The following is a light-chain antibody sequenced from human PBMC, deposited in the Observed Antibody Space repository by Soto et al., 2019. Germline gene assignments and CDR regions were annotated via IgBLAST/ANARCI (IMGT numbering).Light chain of an antibody. Sequence: DIAMTQSPDSLSVSLGERATINCKSSQSVFKSSDNKNYLAWYQQKPGQPPKLLLHLASTRESGVPDRFSGSGSGTDFTLTISSLQAEDVAAYYCQQYHSPPVTFGGGTKVAI. CDR3: QQYHSPPVT. J-gene: IGKJ4*01. CDR2: LAS. V-gene: IGKV4-1*01. CDR1: QSVFKSSDNKNY.